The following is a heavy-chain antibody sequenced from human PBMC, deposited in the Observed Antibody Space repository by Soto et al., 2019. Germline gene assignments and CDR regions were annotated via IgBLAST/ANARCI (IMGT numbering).Heavy chain of an antibody. Sequence: ASVKVSCKASGYTFNKYGFNWVRQAPGQGLEWMGRISAFNDYTNLAQKFQGRITLTTDASTNTAYMELQILRSDDTAMYYCAGRKGVVIPAGTPDAFDVWGQGTMVTVSS. CDR2: ISAFNDYT. J-gene: IGHJ3*01. D-gene: IGHD2-21*01. CDR3: AGRKGVVIPAGTPDAFDV. V-gene: IGHV1-18*01. CDR1: GYTFNKYG.